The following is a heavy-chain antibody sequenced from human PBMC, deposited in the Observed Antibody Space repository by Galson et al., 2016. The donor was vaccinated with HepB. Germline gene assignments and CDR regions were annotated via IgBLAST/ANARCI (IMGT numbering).Heavy chain of an antibody. Sequence: SLRLSCAASGFTFGSYGMHWVRQAPGKGLEWVAVISYDGSNKYYADSVKGRFVISRDNSKNTVYLQMNRLKAEDTAVYYCAKITVIVPAATDYFDCWGQGTLVTVSS. V-gene: IGHV3-30*18. J-gene: IGHJ4*02. CDR2: ISYDGSNK. CDR3: AKITVIVPAATDYFDC. CDR1: GFTFGSYG. D-gene: IGHD2-2*01.